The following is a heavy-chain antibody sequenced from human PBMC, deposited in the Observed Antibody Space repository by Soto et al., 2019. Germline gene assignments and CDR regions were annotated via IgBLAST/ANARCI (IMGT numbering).Heavy chain of an antibody. CDR1: GYTFTSYA. CDR2: INAGNGNT. J-gene: IGHJ4*02. D-gene: IGHD2-21*02. CDR3: ARSVVVVTALDY. V-gene: IGHV1-3*01. Sequence: ASVKVSCKASGYTFTSYAMHWVRQAPGQRLEWMGWINAGNGNTKYSQKFQGRVTITRDTSASTAYMELSSLRSEDTAVYYCARSVVVVTALDYWGQGTLVTVS.